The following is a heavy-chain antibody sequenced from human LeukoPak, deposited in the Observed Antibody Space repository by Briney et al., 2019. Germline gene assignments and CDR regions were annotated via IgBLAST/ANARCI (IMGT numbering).Heavy chain of an antibody. Sequence: SGPALVKPTQTLTLTCTFSGFSLSTSGMCVSWIRQPPGKALEWLARIDWDDDKYYSTSLKTRLTISKDTSKNQVVLTMTNMDPVDTATYYCARIKIAGDYGRRAFDVWGQGTMVTVSP. CDR3: ARIKIAGDYGRRAFDV. V-gene: IGHV2-70*11. D-gene: IGHD4-17*01. J-gene: IGHJ3*01. CDR1: GFSLSTSGMC. CDR2: IDWDDDK.